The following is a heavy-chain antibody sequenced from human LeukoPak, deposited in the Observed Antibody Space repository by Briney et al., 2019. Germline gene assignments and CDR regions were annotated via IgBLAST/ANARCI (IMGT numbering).Heavy chain of an antibody. CDR1: GFTFSSYS. V-gene: IGHV3-21*01. D-gene: IGHD2-21*02. J-gene: IGHJ6*02. CDR2: ISSSSSYI. CDR3: ARSWDIVVVTAIRDGSYYGMDV. Sequence: PGGSLRLSCAASGFTFSSYSMNWVRQAPGKGLEWVSSISSSSSYIYYADSVKGRFTISRDNAKNSLYLQMNSLRAEDTAVYYCARSWDIVVVTAIRDGSYYGMDVWGQGTTVTVSS.